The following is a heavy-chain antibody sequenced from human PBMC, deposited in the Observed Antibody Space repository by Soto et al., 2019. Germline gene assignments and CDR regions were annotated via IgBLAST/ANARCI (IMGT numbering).Heavy chain of an antibody. V-gene: IGHV3-23*01. CDR3: VKERSGHSYADS. J-gene: IGHJ4*02. CDR1: GFTFSNYA. Sequence: EVQLLESGGGLVQPGGSLRLSRAASGFTFSNYAMSWLRQPPGKGLEWVSAISGSGDRTYYADSVKGRFTISRDNSKNTLYLQMNSLRAEDSAVYYCVKERSGHSYADSWGQGTLVTVSS. D-gene: IGHD5-18*01. CDR2: ISGSGDRT.